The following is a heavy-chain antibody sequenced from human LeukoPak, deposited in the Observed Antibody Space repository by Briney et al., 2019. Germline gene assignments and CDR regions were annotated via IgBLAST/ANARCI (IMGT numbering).Heavy chain of an antibody. CDR1: GFTVSTNY. V-gene: IGHV3-53*01. CDR3: ARRDGYNGKVDY. Sequence: GGSLRLSCAASGFTVSTNYMSWVRQAPGKGLEWVSVLYTGGSTYYADSVKGRFTISRDDSKNTLYLQMNSLRAEDTAVYYCARRDGYNGKVDYWGQGTLVTVSS. D-gene: IGHD5-24*01. J-gene: IGHJ4*01. CDR2: LYTGGST.